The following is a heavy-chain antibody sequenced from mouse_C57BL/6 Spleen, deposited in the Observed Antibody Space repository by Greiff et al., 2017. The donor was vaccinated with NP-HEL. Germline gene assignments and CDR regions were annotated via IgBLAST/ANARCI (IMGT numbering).Heavy chain of an antibody. J-gene: IGHJ3*01. CDR2: IYPGSGNT. D-gene: IGHD1-1*01. V-gene: IGHV1-76*01. CDR1: GYTFTDYY. Sequence: QVQLKQSGAELVRPGASVKLSCKASGYTFTDYYINWVKQRPGQGLEWIARIYPGSGNTYYNEKFKGKATLTAEKSSSTAYMQLSSLTSEDSAVYFCANYDTTGWFAYWGQGTLVTVSA. CDR3: ANYDTTGWFAY.